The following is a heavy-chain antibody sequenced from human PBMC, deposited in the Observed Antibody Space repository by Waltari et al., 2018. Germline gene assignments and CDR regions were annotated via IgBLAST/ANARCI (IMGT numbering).Heavy chain of an antibody. V-gene: IGHV4-38-2*01. J-gene: IGHJ4*02. D-gene: IGHD3-10*01. CDR1: GYSISSGYY. Sequence: QVQLQESGPGLVKPSETLSLTCAVSGYSISSGYYWGWIRQPPGKGLAWIGSSYHSGSTYYNPSLKSRVTISVDTSKNQFSLKLSSVTAADTAVYYCARLGFSDYWGQGTLVTVSS. CDR2: SYHSGST. CDR3: ARLGFSDY.